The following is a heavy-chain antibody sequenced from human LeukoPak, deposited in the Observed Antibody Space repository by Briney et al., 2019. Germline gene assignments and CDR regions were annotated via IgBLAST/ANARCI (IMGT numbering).Heavy chain of an antibody. CDR2: ISAYNGDT. V-gene: IGHV1-18*01. J-gene: IGHJ4*02. D-gene: IGHD3-10*01. CDR1: GYTFTNFG. Sequence: GASVTVSCKASGYTFTNFGLSWVRQAPGQGPEWMGWISAYNGDTYYAQRFHGRVTMTTDTSTSTAYMELNRLRSDDTAVYYCARDGEGGDLGDYWGQGTLVTVSS. CDR3: ARDGEGGDLGDY.